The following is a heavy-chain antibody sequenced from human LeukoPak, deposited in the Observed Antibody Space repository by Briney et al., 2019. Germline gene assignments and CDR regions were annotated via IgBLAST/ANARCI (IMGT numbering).Heavy chain of an antibody. D-gene: IGHD6-6*01. CDR1: GCTFTSYG. CDR2: ISAYNGNT. Sequence: ASVKVSCKASGCTFTSYGISWVRQAPGQGLEWMGWISAYNGNTNYAQKLQGRVTMTTDTSTSTAYMELRSLRSDDTAVYYCARGRIAARIKGEHWFDPWGQGTLVTVSS. CDR3: ARGRIAARIKGEHWFDP. J-gene: IGHJ5*02. V-gene: IGHV1-18*01.